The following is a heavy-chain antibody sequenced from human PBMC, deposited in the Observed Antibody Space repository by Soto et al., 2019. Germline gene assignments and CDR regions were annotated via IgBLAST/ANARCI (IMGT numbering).Heavy chain of an antibody. J-gene: IGHJ4*02. V-gene: IGHV3-23*01. D-gene: IGHD4-4*01. CDR2: ISGGGSNT. CDR1: GFPFSSYV. CDR3: AKDSNKYSSSLRGRYFDY. Sequence: EVQLLESGGGLVQRGGSLRLSCAASGFPFSSYVMSWVRQAPGKGLEWVSGISGGGSNTFYADSVKGRFTISRDNSKNTLLLQMNCLGAEHTAVYYCAKDSNKYSSSLRGRYFDYWGQGIGVTVSS.